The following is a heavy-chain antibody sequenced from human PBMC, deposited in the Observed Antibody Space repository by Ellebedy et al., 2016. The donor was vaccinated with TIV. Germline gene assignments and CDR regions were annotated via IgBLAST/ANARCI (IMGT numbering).Heavy chain of an antibody. CDR2: IWYGGGNK. CDR1: GFIFSTYG. D-gene: IGHD2-21*02. CDR3: ARNRHVERGDCLDY. V-gene: IGHV3-33*01. Sequence: GESLKISCEASGFIFSTYGMHWVRQAPGKGLEWVAFIWYGGGNKYYADSVKGRFTISRDNSKNTLYLQMNNLGAEDTAVFYCARNRHVERGDCLDYWGQGTLVTVSS. J-gene: IGHJ4*02.